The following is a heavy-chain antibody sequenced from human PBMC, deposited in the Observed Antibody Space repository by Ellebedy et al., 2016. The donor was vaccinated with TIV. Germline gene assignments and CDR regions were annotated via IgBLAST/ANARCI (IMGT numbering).Heavy chain of an antibody. CDR3: ARDRAYNWNSFDY. V-gene: IGHV1-2*02. Sequence: ASVKVSXXASGYTFTSYYMHWVRQAPGQGLEWMGWINPNSGGTNYAQKFQGRVTMTRDTSISTAYMELSRLRSDDTAVYYCARDRAYNWNSFDYWGQGTLVTVSS. J-gene: IGHJ4*02. CDR1: GYTFTSYY. D-gene: IGHD1-7*01. CDR2: INPNSGGT.